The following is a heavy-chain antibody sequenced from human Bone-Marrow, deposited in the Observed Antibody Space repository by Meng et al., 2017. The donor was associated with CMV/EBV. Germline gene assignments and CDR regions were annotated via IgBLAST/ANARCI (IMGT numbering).Heavy chain of an antibody. CDR1: GFTFSSYE. D-gene: IGHD5-12*01. CDR2: ISSSGSTI. CDR3: ARGGLRFPFPHYYGMDV. J-gene: IGHJ6*02. Sequence: GGSLRLSCAASGFTFSSYEMNWVRQAPGKGLEWVSYISSSGSTIYYADSVKGRFTISRDNAKNSLYLQMNSLRAEDTAVYYCARGGLRFPFPHYYGMDVWGQGATVTVSS. V-gene: IGHV3-48*03.